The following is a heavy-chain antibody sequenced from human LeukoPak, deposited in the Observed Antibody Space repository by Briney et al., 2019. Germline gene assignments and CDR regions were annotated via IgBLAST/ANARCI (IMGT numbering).Heavy chain of an antibody. CDR3: TRGISTTGHDY. J-gene: IGHJ4*02. V-gene: IGHV4-38-2*01. Sequence: PSETLSLTCAVSGYSISSDYYSGWLRQPPGKGPEWIGSVFHTGSSYYIPSLKSRVTISVDTSKNQFSLEVSSVTAADTAIYYCTRGISTTGHDYWGPGTLVTVSS. D-gene: IGHD4-11*01. CDR1: GYSISSDYY. CDR2: VFHTGSS.